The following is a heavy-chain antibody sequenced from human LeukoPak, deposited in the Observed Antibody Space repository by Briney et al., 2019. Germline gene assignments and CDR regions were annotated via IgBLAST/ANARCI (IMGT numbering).Heavy chain of an antibody. CDR2: IIPIFGTA. D-gene: IGHD5-12*01. J-gene: IGHJ4*02. CDR1: GGTFSSYA. CDR3: ARAQYSGYDWVYFDY. V-gene: IGHV1-69*06. Sequence: SVKVSCKASGGTFSSYAISWVRQAPGQGLEWMGGIIPIFGTANYAQKFQGRVTITADKSTSTAYMELSSLRSEDTAVYYCARAQYSGYDWVYFDYWGQGTLVTVSS.